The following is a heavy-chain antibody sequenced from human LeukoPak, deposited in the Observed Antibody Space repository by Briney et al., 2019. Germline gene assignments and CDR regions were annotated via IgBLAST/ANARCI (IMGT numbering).Heavy chain of an antibody. J-gene: IGHJ5*01. Sequence: GGSLRLSCAVSGFTVSNDYMSWVRKAPGKGLGWVSVIYGGGDTYYADSVRGRFTISRDNFQNTLFLQMDSLRAEDTAVYYCTRLLPSSHHFFDSWGQGTLVTVSS. CDR1: GFTVSNDY. CDR3: TRLLPSSHHFFDS. CDR2: IYGGGDT. D-gene: IGHD6-6*01. V-gene: IGHV3-53*01.